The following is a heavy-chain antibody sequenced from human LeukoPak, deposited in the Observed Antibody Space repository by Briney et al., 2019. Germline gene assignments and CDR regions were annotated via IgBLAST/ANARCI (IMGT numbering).Heavy chain of an antibody. V-gene: IGHV1-18*01. CDR3: ARRAVAGRIWWFDP. CDR2: ISADNGKI. D-gene: IGHD6-19*01. Sequence: ASVKVSCKASGYTFTSYGISWVRQAPGQGLEWMGWISADNGKINYAQKLQGRVTMTTDGSTSTVYMELRSLRFDDTAVYYCARRAVAGRIWWFDPWGQGTLVTVSS. J-gene: IGHJ5*02. CDR1: GYTFTSYG.